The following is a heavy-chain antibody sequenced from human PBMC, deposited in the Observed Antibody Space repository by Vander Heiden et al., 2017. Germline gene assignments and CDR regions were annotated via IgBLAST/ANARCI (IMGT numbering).Heavy chain of an antibody. Sequence: QVQLQQWGAGLLKPSETLSLTFAFYGRSFSGYFWSWIRQPPGKGLEWIGEINHSGSTNYNPSLKSRVTISVDTSKNQFSLKLSSVTAADTAVYYCARGLWSGYFYYFDYWGQGTLVTVSS. CDR2: INHSGST. CDR3: ARGLWSGYFYYFDY. D-gene: IGHD3-3*01. CDR1: GRSFSGYF. V-gene: IGHV4-34*01. J-gene: IGHJ4*02.